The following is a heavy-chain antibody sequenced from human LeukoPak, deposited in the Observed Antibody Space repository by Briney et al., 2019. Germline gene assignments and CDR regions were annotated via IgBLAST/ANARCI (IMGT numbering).Heavy chain of an antibody. J-gene: IGHJ4*02. CDR1: GFTFSSYW. V-gene: IGHV3-74*01. CDR2: INSDGSST. Sequence: PGGSLRLSCAASGFTFSSYWMHWVRQAPGKGLVWVSRINSDGSSTSYADSVKGRFTISRDNAKNSLYLQMSSLRAEDTAVYYCARTAPMITSEYYFDYWGQGTLVTVSS. CDR3: ARTAPMITSEYYFDY. D-gene: IGHD3-16*01.